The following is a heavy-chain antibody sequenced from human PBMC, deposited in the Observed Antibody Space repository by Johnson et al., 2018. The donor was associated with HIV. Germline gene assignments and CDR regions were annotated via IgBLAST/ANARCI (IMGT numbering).Heavy chain of an antibody. CDR1: GFTVSSNY. CDR3: AREALDAFDI. Sequence: LRLSCAASGFTVSSNYMSWVRQAPGKGLEWVSVIYSGGSTYYVDSVKGRFTISRDNAKNSLYLQMNSLRAENTAVYDCAREALDAFDIWGQGTMVTVSS. J-gene: IGHJ3*02. V-gene: IGHV3-66*01. CDR2: IYSGGST.